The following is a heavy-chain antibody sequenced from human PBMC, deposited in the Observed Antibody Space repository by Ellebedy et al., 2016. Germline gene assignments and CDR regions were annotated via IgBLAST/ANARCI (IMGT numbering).Heavy chain of an antibody. CDR1: GDSFIATNYY. CDR2: INYNGGA. Sequence: SETLSLTXTISGDSFIATNYYWAWIRQSPGKGLQWIASINYNGGAYYHPSLEGRVTISLDTSKNHFSLTLKSVTAADSAIYYCAKTRWLVRPSDWGQGILVTVSS. V-gene: IGHV4-39*07. CDR3: AKTRWLVRPSD. J-gene: IGHJ4*02. D-gene: IGHD6-19*01.